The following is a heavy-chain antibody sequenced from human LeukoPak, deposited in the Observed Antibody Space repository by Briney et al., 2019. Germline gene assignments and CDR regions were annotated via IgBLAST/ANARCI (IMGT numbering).Heavy chain of an antibody. CDR3: ARATHGPEPFDY. J-gene: IGHJ4*02. Sequence: GGSLRLSCAPSGFTFNTYWMSWVRQAPGMGLEWVANIKQDGSEKYYVDSVKGRFTISRGNAKNSLYLQMNSLSAEDTAVYYCARATHGPEPFDYWGQGTLVTVSS. CDR2: IKQDGSEK. CDR1: GFTFNTYW. V-gene: IGHV3-7*01. D-gene: IGHD3/OR15-3a*01.